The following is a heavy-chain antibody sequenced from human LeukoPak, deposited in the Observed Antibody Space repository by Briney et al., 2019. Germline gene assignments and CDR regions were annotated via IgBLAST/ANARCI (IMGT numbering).Heavy chain of an antibody. V-gene: IGHV1-2*02. CDR3: ARVKGVAAAGTRNHNWFDP. D-gene: IGHD6-13*01. CDR2: INPNSGGT. CDR1: GYTFTGYY. J-gene: IGHJ5*02. Sequence: ASVKVSYKASGYTFTGYYMHWVRQAPGQGLEWMGWINPNSGGTNYAQKFQGRVTMTRDTSISTAYMELSRLRSDDTAVYYCARVKGVAAAGTRNHNWFDPWGQGTLVTVSS.